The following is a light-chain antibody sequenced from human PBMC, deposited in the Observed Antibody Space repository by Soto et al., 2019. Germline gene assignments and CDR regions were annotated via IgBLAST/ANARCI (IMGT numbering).Light chain of an antibody. CDR2: QVI. J-gene: IGLJ1*01. CDR1: SSDLAIFNY. CDR3: SSYTDSSNYV. V-gene: IGLV2-14*01. Sequence: QSALTQPASVSGSPGQSITLSCTGTSSDLAIFNYVSWYQQQPGKAPKLMIYQVINRPSGVSNRFSGSRSGNTASLTISGLQAEDEADYYCSSYTDSSNYVFGTGTKVTVL.